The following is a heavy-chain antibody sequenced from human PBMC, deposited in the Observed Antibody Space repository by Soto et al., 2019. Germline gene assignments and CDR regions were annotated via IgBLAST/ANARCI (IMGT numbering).Heavy chain of an antibody. CDR2: IYYSGST. D-gene: IGHD1-1*01. Sequence: QVQLQESGPGLVKPSQTLSLTCTVSGGSISSGDYYWSWIRQPPGKGLEWIGYIYYSGSTYYNPSLKSRVTRSVDTSKNQFSLKLSSVTAADTAVYYCASEGGADGTTISFWGQGTLVTVSS. V-gene: IGHV4-30-4*01. J-gene: IGHJ4*02. CDR1: GGSISSGDYY. CDR3: ASEGGADGTTISF.